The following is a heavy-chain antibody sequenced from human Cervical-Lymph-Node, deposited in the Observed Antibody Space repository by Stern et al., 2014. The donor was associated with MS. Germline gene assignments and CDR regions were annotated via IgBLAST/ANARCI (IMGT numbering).Heavy chain of an antibody. Sequence: EVQLLESGGGLVQPGGSLRLSCAASGFTFSSYWMHWVRQAPGKGLVWVSRINSDGSTTSYADSVKGRFTISRDNAKNTLYLQMNSLRVEDTAVYYCAREGGVYYFDYWGQGTLVTVSS. CDR2: INSDGSTT. D-gene: IGHD2-15*01. V-gene: IGHV3-74*01. CDR3: AREGGVYYFDY. J-gene: IGHJ4*02. CDR1: GFTFSSYW.